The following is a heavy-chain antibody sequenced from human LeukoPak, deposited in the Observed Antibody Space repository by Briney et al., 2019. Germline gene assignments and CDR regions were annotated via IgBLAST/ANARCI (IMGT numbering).Heavy chain of an antibody. CDR1: GYTFSTYY. V-gene: IGHV1-46*01. J-gene: IGHJ4*02. Sequence: ASVKVSCKAPGYTFSTYYMHWVRQAPGQGLEWMGMINPSGGSTNYAEKFQGGVTMTRDTSTRTVYMELSSLRSEDTAVYYCARGEWELILDWGQGTLVTVSS. D-gene: IGHD1-26*01. CDR3: ARGEWELILD. CDR2: INPSGGST.